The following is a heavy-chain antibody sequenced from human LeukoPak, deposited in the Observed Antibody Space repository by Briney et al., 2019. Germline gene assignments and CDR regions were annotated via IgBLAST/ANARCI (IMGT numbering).Heavy chain of an antibody. V-gene: IGHV4-59*08. Sequence: SETLSLTCTASGGSISSYYWSWIRQPPGKGLEWIGYIYYSGSTNYNPSLKSRVTISVDTSKNQFSLKLSSVTAADTAVYYCARQRMVRGVIFPFEPWGQGPLVTVSS. CDR3: ARQRMVRGVIFPFEP. J-gene: IGHJ5*02. CDR1: GGSISSYY. D-gene: IGHD3-10*01. CDR2: IYYSGST.